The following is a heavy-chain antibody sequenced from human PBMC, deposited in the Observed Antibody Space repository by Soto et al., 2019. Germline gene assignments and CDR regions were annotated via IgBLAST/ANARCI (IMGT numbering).Heavy chain of an antibody. Sequence: SETLSLTGTVSGGSMNNYLWSWIRQTPGGGLQWIGEIHVTGNTYHIPSLKGPVTISVDAPNTQFALTLRSVTAADTALYSCARGPFFARQPPFDSWGQGILLTVSS. CDR1: GGSMNNYL. D-gene: IGHD6-13*01. CDR2: IHVTGNT. V-gene: IGHV4-59*01. J-gene: IGHJ4*02. CDR3: ARGPFFARQPPFDS.